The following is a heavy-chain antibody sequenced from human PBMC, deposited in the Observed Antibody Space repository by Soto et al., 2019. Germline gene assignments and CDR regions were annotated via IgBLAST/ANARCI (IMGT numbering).Heavy chain of an antibody. J-gene: IGHJ6*02. D-gene: IGHD3-3*01. CDR3: ASSDFWSGYYPSYYYYGMDV. V-gene: IGHV4-31*03. CDR1: GGSISSGGYY. CDR2: IYYSGST. Sequence: SETLSLTCTVSGGSISSGGYYWSWIRQHPGKGLEWIGYIYYSGSTYYNPSLKGRVTISVDTSKNQFSLKLSSVTAADTAVYYCASSDFWSGYYPSYYYYGMDVWGQGTTVTVSS.